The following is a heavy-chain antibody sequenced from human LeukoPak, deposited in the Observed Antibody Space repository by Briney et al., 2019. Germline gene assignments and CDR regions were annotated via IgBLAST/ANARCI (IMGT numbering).Heavy chain of an antibody. J-gene: IGHJ3*02. D-gene: IGHD6-13*01. CDR2: VYYSGTT. CDR3: AREESSLDAFDI. V-gene: IGHV4-59*01. CDR1: GGSISSYY. Sequence: PSETLFLTCTVSGGSISSYYWSWIRQPPGKGLEYIGYVYYSGTTNYDPSLKSRVTISVDTSKNQFSLKLSSVTAADTALYYCAREESSLDAFDIWGQGTMVSVSS.